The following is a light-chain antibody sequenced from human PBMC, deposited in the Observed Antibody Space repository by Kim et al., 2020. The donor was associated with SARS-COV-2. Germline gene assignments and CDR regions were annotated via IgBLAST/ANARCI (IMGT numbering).Light chain of an antibody. CDR3: CSYAGSSRV. V-gene: IGLV2-23*01. CDR2: EGS. J-gene: IGLJ3*02. Sequence: QSALTQPASVSGSPGQSITISCTGTSSDVGSYNLVSWYQQHPGKAPKLMIYEGSKRPSGVSNRFSGSKSGNTASLTISGLHAEDEADYYCCSYAGSSRVFGGGTQLTVL. CDR1: SSDVGSYNL.